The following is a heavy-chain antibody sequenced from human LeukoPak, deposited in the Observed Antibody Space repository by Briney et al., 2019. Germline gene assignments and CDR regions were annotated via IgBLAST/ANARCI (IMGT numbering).Heavy chain of an antibody. V-gene: IGHV4-4*02. CDR1: GGSISSSNW. J-gene: IGHJ4*02. CDR2: IYHSGST. CDR3: ARLLAVAAQAAY. D-gene: IGHD6-19*01. Sequence: SETLSLTCAVSGGSISSSNWWSWVRQPPGKGLEWIGEIYHSGSTNYNPSLKSRVTISVDTSKNQFSLKLSSVTAADTAVYYCARLLAVAAQAAYWGQGTLVTVSS.